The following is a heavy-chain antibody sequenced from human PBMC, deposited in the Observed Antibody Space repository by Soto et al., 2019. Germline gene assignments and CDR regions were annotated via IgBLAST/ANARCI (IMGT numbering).Heavy chain of an antibody. CDR3: ARLYGYFIRNSCHGHYAMDV. CDR2: IYSSGST. Sequence: PSETLSLACTVSGGSISSYYWSWIRQPPGKGPDWIGSIYSSGSTYYNPSLNSRVTVSVDTSKNQFSLKVTSVTAADTAVYYCARLYGYFIRNSCHGHYAMDVWGQRTTVTGYS. D-gene: IGHD2-2*01. CDR1: GGSISSYY. V-gene: IGHV4-59*05. J-gene: IGHJ6*02.